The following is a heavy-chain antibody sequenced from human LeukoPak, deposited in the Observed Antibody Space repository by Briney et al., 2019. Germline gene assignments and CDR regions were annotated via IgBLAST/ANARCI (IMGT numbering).Heavy chain of an antibody. D-gene: IGHD6-19*01. J-gene: IGHJ6*02. Sequence: SETQSLTCTVSGGSISSYYWSWIRQPPGKGLEWIGYIYYSGSTNYNPSLKSRVTISVDTSKNQFSLKLSSVTAADTAVYYCAGCHLSSGWLRMDVWGQGTTVTVSS. CDR1: GGSISSYY. V-gene: IGHV4-59*01. CDR3: AGCHLSSGWLRMDV. CDR2: IYYSGST.